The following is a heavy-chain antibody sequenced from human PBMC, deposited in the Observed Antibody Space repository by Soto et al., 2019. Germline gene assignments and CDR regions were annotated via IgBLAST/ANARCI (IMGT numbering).Heavy chain of an antibody. Sequence: QAQLVQSGPEVKKPGASVKVSCKASGYRFTSYGISWVRQAPGQGLEWLGWISAYDDNTKYAQTLQGRVSMSTDTSTNKAYMELRSLRSDDTAMYYCARGGYYDSRGSRNYHYYGMNVWGQGTTVTVSS. J-gene: IGHJ6*02. D-gene: IGHD3-22*01. V-gene: IGHV1-18*01. CDR1: GYRFTSYG. CDR3: ARGGYYDSRGSRNYHYYGMNV. CDR2: ISAYDDNT.